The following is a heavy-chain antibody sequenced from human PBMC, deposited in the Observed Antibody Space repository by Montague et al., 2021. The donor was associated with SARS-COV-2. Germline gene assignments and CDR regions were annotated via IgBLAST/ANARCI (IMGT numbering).Heavy chain of an antibody. CDR2: VYGDTISA. CDR1: GFTFNMFA. Sequence: SLRLSCAASGFTFNMFAMSWVRQAPGKGLEWVSAVYGDTISAYYAESVKGRLTISRDNSKNTLFLQMNSLRADDSAIYYCAKDRNNVVRALDVWGQGTTVIVSS. D-gene: IGHD3-10*01. CDR3: AKDRNNVVRALDV. J-gene: IGHJ6*02. V-gene: IGHV3-23*03.